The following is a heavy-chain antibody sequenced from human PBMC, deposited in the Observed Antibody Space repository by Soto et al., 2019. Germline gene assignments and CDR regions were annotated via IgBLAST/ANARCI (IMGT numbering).Heavy chain of an antibody. CDR3: ATMKKPRGYYYGLNV. Sequence: SENLSLTCAVSGDYVRSSNWWTWVRQSPGKGLEWIGEIYHLGGTNYNPSLKSRVTISVDMAKNQVSLKLSSVTAADTAVYYCATMKKPRGYYYGLNVWGQGTTVTVSS. CDR2: IYHLGGT. V-gene: IGHV4-4*02. J-gene: IGHJ6*02. CDR1: GDYVRSSNW.